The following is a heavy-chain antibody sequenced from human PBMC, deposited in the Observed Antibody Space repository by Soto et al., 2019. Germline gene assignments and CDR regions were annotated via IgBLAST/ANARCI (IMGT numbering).Heavy chain of an antibody. D-gene: IGHD2-2*01. V-gene: IGHV3-30*18. CDR3: AKDRGGDCPDNSCYFGADY. J-gene: IGHJ4*02. Sequence: PGGSLRLSCMGSGFTFSSYGMHWVRQAPGKGLECVAVISDTGSSHYYAASVEGRFTISRENSKNTLSLHMDRLRVEDTAVYYCAKDRGGDCPDNSCYFGADYWGQGTPVTVSS. CDR2: ISDTGSSH. CDR1: GFTFSSYG.